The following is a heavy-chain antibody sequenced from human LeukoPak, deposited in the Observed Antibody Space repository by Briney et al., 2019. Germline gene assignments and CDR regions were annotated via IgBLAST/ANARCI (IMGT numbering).Heavy chain of an antibody. CDR3: ASGSSSWSLYYYMDV. D-gene: IGHD6-13*01. J-gene: IGHJ6*03. CDR1: GGTFSSYA. CDR2: IIPIFGTA. Sequence: GASVKVSCKASGGTFSSYAISWVRQAPGQGLEWMGGIIPIFGTANYAQKFQGRVTITTDESTSTAYMELSSLRSEDTAVYYCASGSSSWSLYYYMDVWGKGTTVTVSS. V-gene: IGHV1-69*05.